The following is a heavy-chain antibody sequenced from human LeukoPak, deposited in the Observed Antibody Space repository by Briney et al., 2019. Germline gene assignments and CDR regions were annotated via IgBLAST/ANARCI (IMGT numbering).Heavy chain of an antibody. CDR2: IHHSGST. V-gene: IGHV4-39*01. Sequence: SETLSLTCTVSGGSISSSSYYWGWIRQPPGRGLEWIGSIHHSGSTYYNPSLKSRVTISVDTPKNQFSLKLNSVTAADTAVYYCARQWLFWGQGTLVTVSS. J-gene: IGHJ4*02. CDR3: ARQWLF. CDR1: GGSISSSSYY. D-gene: IGHD5-12*01.